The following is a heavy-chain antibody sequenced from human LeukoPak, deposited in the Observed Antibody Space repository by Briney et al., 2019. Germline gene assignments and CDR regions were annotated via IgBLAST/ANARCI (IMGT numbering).Heavy chain of an antibody. V-gene: IGHV3-74*01. Sequence: GGSMRLSCAASEFRFGSFWMYWVRQVPGKGLVWVSTINTDGSSIYYADSVKGRFTISRDNAEYTLYLQMNSLRVDDTAVYYCARGGVVAATKSFFYYYGLDVWGQGTAVTVSS. CDR2: INTDGSSI. D-gene: IGHD2-15*01. J-gene: IGHJ6*02. CDR1: EFRFGSFW. CDR3: ARGGVVAATKSFFYYYGLDV.